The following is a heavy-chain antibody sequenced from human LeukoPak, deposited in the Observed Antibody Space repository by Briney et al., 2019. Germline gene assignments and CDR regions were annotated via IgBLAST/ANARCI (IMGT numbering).Heavy chain of an antibody. CDR1: GCTFDDYA. CDR2: ISWNSGSI. Sequence: GGTLRLSYAASGCTFDDYAMHWVRQAPGKGLEWVSGISWNSGSIGYADSVKGRFTISRDNAKNSLYLQMNSLRAEDTALYYCAKDYSYGSGTSDAFDIWGQGTMVTVSS. J-gene: IGHJ3*02. V-gene: IGHV3-9*01. CDR3: AKDYSYGSGTSDAFDI. D-gene: IGHD3-10*01.